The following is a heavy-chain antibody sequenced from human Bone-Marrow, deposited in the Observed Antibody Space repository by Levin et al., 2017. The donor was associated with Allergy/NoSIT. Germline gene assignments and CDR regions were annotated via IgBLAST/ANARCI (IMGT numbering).Heavy chain of an antibody. D-gene: IGHD2-15*01. CDR3: AREDGSTFDY. Sequence: SETLSLTCSVSGGSVSGGRYYWSWIRQPPGKGLEWISYVYYGGSSNYNPSLQSRVATSVDTSKNEFGLQLRSVTAADTAVYYCAREDGSTFDYWGQGILVTVSS. J-gene: IGHJ4*02. CDR1: GGSVSGGRYY. V-gene: IGHV4-61*01. CDR2: VYYGGSS.